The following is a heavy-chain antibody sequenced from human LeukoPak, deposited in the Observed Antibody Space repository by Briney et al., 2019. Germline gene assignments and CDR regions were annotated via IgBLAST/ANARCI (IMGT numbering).Heavy chain of an antibody. Sequence: SETLSLTCAVYGGSFSGYYWSWIRQPPGKGLEWIGEINHSGSTNYNPSLKSRVTISVDTSKNQFSLKLSSVTAADTAVYYCASVWGGYPDIAAIYWGQGTLVTVSS. CDR1: GGSFSGYY. J-gene: IGHJ4*02. CDR3: ASVWGGYPDIAAIY. V-gene: IGHV4-34*01. CDR2: INHSGST. D-gene: IGHD6-6*01.